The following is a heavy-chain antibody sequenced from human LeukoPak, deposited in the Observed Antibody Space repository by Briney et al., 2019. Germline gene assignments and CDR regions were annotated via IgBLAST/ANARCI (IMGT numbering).Heavy chain of an antibody. CDR3: ARATVTRHDAFDI. V-gene: IGHV4-34*01. CDR1: GGSFSGYY. J-gene: IGHJ3*02. CDR2: INHSGST. D-gene: IGHD4-17*01. Sequence: SETLSLTCAVYGGSFSGYYWSWIRQPPGKGLEWIGEINHSGSTNYNPSLKSRVTISVDTSKNQFSLKPSSVTAADTAVYYCARATVTRHDAFDIWGQGTMVTVSS.